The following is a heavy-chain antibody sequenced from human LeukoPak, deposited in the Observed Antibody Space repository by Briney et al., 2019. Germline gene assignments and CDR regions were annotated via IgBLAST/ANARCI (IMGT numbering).Heavy chain of an antibody. J-gene: IGHJ6*03. V-gene: IGHV1-2*02. D-gene: IGHD3-10*01. CDR3: ARNHYYYGSGSYNYYYYYMDV. Sequence: GASVKVSCKASGYTFTSYGISWVRQAPGQGLEWMGWINPNSGGTNYAQKFQGRVTMTRDTSISTAYMELSRLRSDDTAVYYCARNHYYYGSGSYNYYYYYMDVWGKGTTVTISS. CDR1: GYTFTSYG. CDR2: INPNSGGT.